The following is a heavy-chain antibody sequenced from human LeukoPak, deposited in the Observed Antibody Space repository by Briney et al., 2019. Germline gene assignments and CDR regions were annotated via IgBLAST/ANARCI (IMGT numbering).Heavy chain of an antibody. D-gene: IGHD3-10*01. J-gene: IGHJ5*02. V-gene: IGHV5-51*01. CDR3: ARLEFGGLYT. CDR2: IYPDSDT. Sequence: GESLKISCKASGYSFTSSWIGWVRQMPGKGLEWMAIIYPDSDTRYRPTFQGQVTISADKSISTAYLQWSNLKASDTAMYYCARLEFGGLYTWGQGTLVTVSS. CDR1: GYSFTSSW.